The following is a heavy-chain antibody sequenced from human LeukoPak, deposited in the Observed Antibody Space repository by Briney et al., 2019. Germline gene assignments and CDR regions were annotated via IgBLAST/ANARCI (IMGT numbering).Heavy chain of an antibody. CDR2: ISSSGSTI. D-gene: IGHD3-10*01. J-gene: IGHJ4*02. CDR3: ARDRRYYDY. V-gene: IGHV3-48*04. CDR1: GFTFSDYW. Sequence: GGSLRLSCTASGFTFSDYWMTWVRQAPGKGLEWVSYISSSGSTIYYADSVKGRFTISRDNAKNSLYLQMNSLRAEDTAVYYCARDRRYYDYWGQGTLVTVSS.